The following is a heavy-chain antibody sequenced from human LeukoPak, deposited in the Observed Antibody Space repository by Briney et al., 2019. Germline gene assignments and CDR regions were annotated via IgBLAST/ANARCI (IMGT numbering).Heavy chain of an antibody. CDR3: ARDLCGSTMGYFDL. Sequence: ASVKVSCKASGYTFTSYGISWVRQAPGQGLEWMRWISAYNGNTNYAQKPQGRVTMTTDTSTSTAYMELRSLRSYDTAVYYYARDLCGSTMGYFDLWGRGPLVTVSS. CDR1: GYTFTSYG. J-gene: IGHJ2*01. CDR2: ISAYNGNT. V-gene: IGHV1-18*01. D-gene: IGHD2-21*01.